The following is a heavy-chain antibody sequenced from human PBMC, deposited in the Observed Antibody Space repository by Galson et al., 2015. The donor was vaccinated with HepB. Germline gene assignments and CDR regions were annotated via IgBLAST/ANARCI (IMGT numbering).Heavy chain of an antibody. CDR3: ARATIFGVVINV. V-gene: IGHV1-3*01. CDR2: INAGNGNT. J-gene: IGHJ4*02. D-gene: IGHD3-3*01. Sequence: SVKVSCKASGYTFTSYDINWVRQATGQRLEWMGWINAGNGNTKYSQKFQGRVTITRDTSASTAYMELSSLRSEDTAVYYCARATIFGVVINVWGQGTLVTVSS. CDR1: GYTFTSYD.